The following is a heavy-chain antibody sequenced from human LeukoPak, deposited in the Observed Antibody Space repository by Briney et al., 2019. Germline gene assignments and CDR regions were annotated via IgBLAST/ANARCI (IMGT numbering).Heavy chain of an antibody. V-gene: IGHV3-23*01. D-gene: IGHD6-19*01. Sequence: GGSLRLSCAASGFTFSNYAMSWVRQAPGKGLEWFSAISGGSGSSTYYADAVKGRFTISRDDSKTTLYLEMNSLRAEDTAVYYCAKGSSSGWPYFFDYWGQGTLVTVSP. CDR1: GFTFSNYA. CDR2: ISGGSGSST. J-gene: IGHJ4*02. CDR3: AKGSSSGWPYFFDY.